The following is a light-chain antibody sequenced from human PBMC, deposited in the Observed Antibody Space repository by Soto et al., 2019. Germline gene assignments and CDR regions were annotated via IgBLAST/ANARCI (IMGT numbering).Light chain of an antibody. CDR2: KAS. V-gene: IGKV2-30*01. CDR1: EILVYSDGDSY. CDR3: MKSTQLPPN. J-gene: IGKJ5*01. Sequence: DVVLTHSPVSLPVTLGHPASISFISSEILVYSDGDSYLNWFHQRPGQSPRRLIYKASNRASGVPDRFSGSGSGTDFTLKISRVETDDVGIYYCMKSTQLPPNFGQGTRLEIK.